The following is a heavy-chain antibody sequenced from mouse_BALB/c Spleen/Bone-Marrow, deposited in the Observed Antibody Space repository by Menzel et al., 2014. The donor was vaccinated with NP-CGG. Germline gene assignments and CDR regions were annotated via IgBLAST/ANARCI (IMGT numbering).Heavy chain of an antibody. Sequence: QVQLKQPGAELVRPGASVKLSCKASGYTFTSYWINWVKQRPGQGLEWIGNIYPSDSYTNYNQKFKGKATLTVDKSSTTAYMQLSSPTSEDSAVYYCARGGSSPYYFDYWGQGTTLTVSS. CDR2: IYPSDSYT. CDR1: GYTFTSYW. CDR3: ARGGSSPYYFDY. V-gene: IGHV1-69*02. J-gene: IGHJ2*01. D-gene: IGHD1-1*01.